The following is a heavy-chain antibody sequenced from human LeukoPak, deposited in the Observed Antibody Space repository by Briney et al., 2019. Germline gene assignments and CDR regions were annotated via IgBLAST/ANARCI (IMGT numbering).Heavy chain of an antibody. V-gene: IGHV3-30*02. CDR1: GFTFSSYG. Sequence: GGSLRLSCAASGFTFSSYGMHWVRQAPGKGLEWVAFIRYDGSNKYYADSVKGRFTISRDNSKNTLYLQMNSLRAGDTAVYYCAKDGFEYSSSSTLDYWGQGTLVTVSS. J-gene: IGHJ4*02. D-gene: IGHD6-6*01. CDR2: IRYDGSNK. CDR3: AKDGFEYSSSSTLDY.